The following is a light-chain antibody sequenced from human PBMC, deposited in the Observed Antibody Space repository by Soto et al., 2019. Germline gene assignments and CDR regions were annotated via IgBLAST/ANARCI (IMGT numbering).Light chain of an antibody. J-gene: IGKJ2*01. Sequence: EIVLTQSPGTLSLSPGERATLSCRTSQSVNSAHLAWYRQRPGQTPSLLIYAASKRAAGTPDRFSGGGTGTDITLTDSRLEPEDFAMYFCQHYGWSPQFGQGTKLEI. CDR3: QHYGWSPQ. CDR1: QSVNSAH. CDR2: AAS. V-gene: IGKV3-20*01.